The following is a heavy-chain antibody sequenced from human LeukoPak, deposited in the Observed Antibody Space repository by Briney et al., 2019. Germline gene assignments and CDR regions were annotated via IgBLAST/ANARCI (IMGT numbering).Heavy chain of an antibody. J-gene: IGHJ4*02. CDR2: IYYSGST. V-gene: IGHV4-59*01. CDR3: ARITYDFWSGYYGKGPNYFDY. D-gene: IGHD3-3*01. Sequence: SETLSLTCTVSGGSISSYYWSWIRQPPGKGLEWIGYIYYSGSTNYNPSLKSRVTISVDTSKNQFSLKLSSVTAADTAVYYCARITYDFWSGYYGKGPNYFDYWGQGTLVTVSS. CDR1: GGSISSYY.